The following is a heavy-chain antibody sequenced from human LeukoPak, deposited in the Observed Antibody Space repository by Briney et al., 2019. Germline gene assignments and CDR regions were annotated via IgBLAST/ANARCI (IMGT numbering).Heavy chain of an antibody. Sequence: ASVKVSCKASGYTFTSYGISWVRQAPGQGLEWMGWISAYNGNTNYAQKLQGRGTMTTDTSTSTAYMELRSLRSDDTAVYYCARDLTTVVTADAFDIWGQGTMVTVSS. CDR3: ARDLTTVVTADAFDI. D-gene: IGHD4-23*01. J-gene: IGHJ3*02. V-gene: IGHV1-18*01. CDR2: ISAYNGNT. CDR1: GYTFTSYG.